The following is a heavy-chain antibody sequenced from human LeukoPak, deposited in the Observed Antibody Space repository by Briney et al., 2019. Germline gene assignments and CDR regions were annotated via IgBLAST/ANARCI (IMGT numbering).Heavy chain of an antibody. V-gene: IGHV1-18*01. Sequence: GASVKVSCKASGYTFTSYGISWVRQAPGQGLEWMGWISAYNGNTNYAQKLQGRVTMTTDTSTSTAYMELRSLRSDDTAVYYCARGSPSYGQGGISYWGQGTLVTVSS. CDR3: ARGSPSYGQGGISY. CDR1: GYTFTSYG. D-gene: IGHD5-18*01. J-gene: IGHJ4*02. CDR2: ISAYNGNT.